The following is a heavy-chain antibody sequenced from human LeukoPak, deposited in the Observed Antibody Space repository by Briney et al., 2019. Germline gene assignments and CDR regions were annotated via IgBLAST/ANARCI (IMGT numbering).Heavy chain of an antibody. D-gene: IGHD6-19*01. J-gene: IGHJ4*02. V-gene: IGHV3-30*03. Sequence: GGSLRLSCAASGFTFSSYGMHWVRQAPGKGLEWVAVISYDGSNKYYADSVRGRFTISRDNSKNTLYLQMISLIPEDTAVYYCARAAVGTSGWYSFDYWGQGALVTVSS. CDR2: ISYDGSNK. CDR1: GFTFSSYG. CDR3: ARAAVGTSGWYSFDY.